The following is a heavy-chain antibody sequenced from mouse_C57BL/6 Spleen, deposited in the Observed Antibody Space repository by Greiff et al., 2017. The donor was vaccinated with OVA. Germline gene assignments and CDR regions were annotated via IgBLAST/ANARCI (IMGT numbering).Heavy chain of an antibody. J-gene: IGHJ2*01. V-gene: IGHV1-69*01. D-gene: IGHD1-1*01. Sequence: QVQLKQPGAELVMPGASVKLSCKASGYTFTSYWMHWVKQRPGQGLEWIGEIDPSDSYTNYNQKFKGKSTLTVDKSSSTAYMQLSSLTSEDSAVYYCARSATVVFDYWGQGTTLTVSS. CDR1: GYTFTSYW. CDR2: IDPSDSYT. CDR3: ARSATVVFDY.